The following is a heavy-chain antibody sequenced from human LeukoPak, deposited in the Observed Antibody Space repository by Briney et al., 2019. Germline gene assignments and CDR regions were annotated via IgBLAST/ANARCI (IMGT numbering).Heavy chain of an antibody. D-gene: IGHD3-22*01. Sequence: PGGSLRLSCAASGFTFSSYAMSWVRQAPGKGLEWVSAISGSGGSTYYADSVKGRFTISRDNSKNTLYLQMNSLRAEDTAVYYCAKGSVGVIVVVPGDAFDIWGQGTMVTVSS. J-gene: IGHJ3*02. CDR3: AKGSVGVIVVVPGDAFDI. V-gene: IGHV3-23*01. CDR1: GFTFSSYA. CDR2: ISGSGGST.